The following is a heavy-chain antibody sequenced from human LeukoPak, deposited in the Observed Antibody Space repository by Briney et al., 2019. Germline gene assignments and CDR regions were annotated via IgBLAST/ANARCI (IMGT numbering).Heavy chain of an antibody. Sequence: SETLSLTCTVSGGSFSSYYWSWIRQPAGKGLQCIGRIYISGSTSYNPSLKSRVTMSVDTSKNQFSLRLSSVTAADTAVYYCATANRYSLYMDVWGKGTTVTVSS. CDR3: ATANRYSLYMDV. CDR1: GGSFSSYY. V-gene: IGHV4-4*07. J-gene: IGHJ6*03. D-gene: IGHD1-14*01. CDR2: IYISGST.